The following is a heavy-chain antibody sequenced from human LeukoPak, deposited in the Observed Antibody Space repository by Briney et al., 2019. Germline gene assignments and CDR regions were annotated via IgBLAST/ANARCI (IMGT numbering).Heavy chain of an antibody. CDR3: AIKGAFIAAAGTGYNWFDP. D-gene: IGHD6-13*01. Sequence: ASVKVSCKVSGYTLTELSMHWVRQAPGKGLEWMGGSNPEDGETIYAQKFQGRVTMTEDTPTDTAYMELSSLRSEDTAVYYCAIKGAFIAAAGTGYNWFDPWGQGTLVTVSS. CDR2: SNPEDGET. CDR1: GYTLTELS. J-gene: IGHJ5*02. V-gene: IGHV1-24*01.